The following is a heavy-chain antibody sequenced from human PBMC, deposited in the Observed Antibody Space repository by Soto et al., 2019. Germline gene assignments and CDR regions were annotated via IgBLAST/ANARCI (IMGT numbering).Heavy chain of an antibody. D-gene: IGHD3-9*01. V-gene: IGHV3-66*01. Sequence: GGSLRLSCAASGCTVSSNYMSWVRQAPGKGLEWVSVIYSGGGTYYADSVKGRFTISRDNSKNTLYLQMNSLRAEDTAVYYCASYFPWPQRIRYWGQGTLVTVSS. CDR2: IYSGGGT. J-gene: IGHJ4*02. CDR1: GCTVSSNY. CDR3: ASYFPWPQRIRY.